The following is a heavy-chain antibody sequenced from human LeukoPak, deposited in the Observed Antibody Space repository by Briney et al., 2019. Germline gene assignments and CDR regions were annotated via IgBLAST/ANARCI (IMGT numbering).Heavy chain of an antibody. J-gene: IGHJ4*02. CDR1: GNSISSGDYY. D-gene: IGHD2-2*02. CDR2: IYTSGSS. CDR3: AREGYCSGTSCYNFNY. Sequence: SETLSLTCTVSGNSISSGDYYWSWIRQPAGKGLEWIGRIYTSGSSNYNPSLKSRVTISLDTSKNQFSLNLSSVTAADTAVYYCAREGYCSGTSCYNFNYWGQGTLVTVSS. V-gene: IGHV4-61*02.